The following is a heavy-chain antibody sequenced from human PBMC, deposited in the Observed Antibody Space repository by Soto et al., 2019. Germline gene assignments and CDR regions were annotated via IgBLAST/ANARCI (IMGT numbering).Heavy chain of an antibody. CDR3: AREGSITIFGVVADAFDS. J-gene: IGHJ3*02. Sequence: GFEWMGIINPSGGSTSYGQKFQGRVTMTRDTSTSPVYMELSSLRSEDTAVYYCAREGSITIFGVVADAFDSWGQGTMVTVSS. D-gene: IGHD3-3*01. V-gene: IGHV1-46*01. CDR2: INPSGGST.